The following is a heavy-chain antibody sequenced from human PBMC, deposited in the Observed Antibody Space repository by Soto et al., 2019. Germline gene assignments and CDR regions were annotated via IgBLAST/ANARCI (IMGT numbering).Heavy chain of an antibody. CDR1: GFPFSSYA. V-gene: IGHV3-23*01. J-gene: IGHJ6*02. D-gene: IGHD3-3*01. Sequence: GGSLRLSCAASGFPFSSYAMSWVRQAPGKGLEWVSAISGSGGSTYYADSVKGRFTISRDNSKNTLYLQMNSLRAEDTAVYYCAKAMGDFWSGYYSGYYYYGMDVWGQGTTVTVSS. CDR2: ISGSGGST. CDR3: AKAMGDFWSGYYSGYYYYGMDV.